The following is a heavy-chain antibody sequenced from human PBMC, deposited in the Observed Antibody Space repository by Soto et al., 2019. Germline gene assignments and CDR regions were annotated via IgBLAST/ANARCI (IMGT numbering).Heavy chain of an antibody. CDR1: GGSISSYY. V-gene: IGHV4-59*01. Sequence: SETLSLTCTVSGGSISSYYWSWIRQPPGKGLEWIGYIYYSGSTNYNPSLKSRVTISVDTSKNQFSLKLRSVTAADTAVYYCARMLGGDYESGWFDPWGQGTLVTSPQ. CDR3: ARMLGGDYESGWFDP. CDR2: IYYSGST. J-gene: IGHJ5*02. D-gene: IGHD4-17*01.